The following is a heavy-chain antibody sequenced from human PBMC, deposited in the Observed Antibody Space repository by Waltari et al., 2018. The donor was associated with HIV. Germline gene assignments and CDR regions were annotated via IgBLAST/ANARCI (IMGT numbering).Heavy chain of an antibody. CDR3: ARGWDDDYFDS. V-gene: IGHV3-74*01. CDR2: INSDGGSTGYNRDVSST. Sequence: EVQLVESGGGLVQPGGSLRLSCAASGFTFSNYWMHWVRQAPGKGLVWVSRINSDGGSTGYNRDVSSTSNADSVKGRFTISRDNAKSTLYLQMNSLRAEDTAVYYCARGWDDDYFDSWGQGTLVTVSS. D-gene: IGHD1-26*01. J-gene: IGHJ4*02. CDR1: GFTFSNYW.